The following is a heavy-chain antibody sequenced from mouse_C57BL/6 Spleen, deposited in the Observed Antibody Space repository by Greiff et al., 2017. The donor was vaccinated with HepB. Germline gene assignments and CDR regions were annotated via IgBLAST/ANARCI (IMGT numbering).Heavy chain of an antibody. J-gene: IGHJ1*03. D-gene: IGHD1-1*01. CDR3: ARRGITTVVDGYFDV. V-gene: IGHV5-12*01. CDR2: ISNGGGST. Sequence: EVKLMESGGGLVQPGGSLKLSCAASGFTFSDYYMYWVRQTPEKRLEWVAYISNGGGSTYYPDTVKGRFTISRDNAKNTLYLQMSRLKSEDTAMYYCARRGITTVVDGYFDVWGTGTTVTVSS. CDR1: GFTFSDYY.